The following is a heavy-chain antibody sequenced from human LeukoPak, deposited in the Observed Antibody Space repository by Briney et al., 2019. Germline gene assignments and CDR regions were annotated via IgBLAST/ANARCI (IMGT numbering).Heavy chain of an antibody. Sequence: GRSLRLSCAASGFTFSSYGMQWVRQAPGKGLEWVAVIWYDGSNKYYADSVKGRFTTSRDNSKNTLYLQMNSLRAEDTVVYYCASAAGPFDTSGQGTLVTVSS. CDR2: IWYDGSNK. D-gene: IGHD6-13*01. CDR1: GFTFSSYG. J-gene: IGHJ4*02. CDR3: ASAAGPFDT. V-gene: IGHV3-33*01.